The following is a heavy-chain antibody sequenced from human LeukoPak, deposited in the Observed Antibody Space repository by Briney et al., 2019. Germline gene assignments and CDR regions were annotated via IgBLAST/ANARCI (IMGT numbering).Heavy chain of an antibody. Sequence: GGSLRLSCAASGFTFSDYYMSWIRQAPETGLEWLSYTSPSGGTIYYTDSVKGRFTMSRDNAQNALYLEMNSLRAEDTAVYYCAKDESVRYNWNYELDYWGQGTLVTVSS. D-gene: IGHD1-7*01. CDR1: GFTFSDYY. CDR3: AKDESVRYNWNYELDY. J-gene: IGHJ4*02. CDR2: TSPSGGTI. V-gene: IGHV3-11*04.